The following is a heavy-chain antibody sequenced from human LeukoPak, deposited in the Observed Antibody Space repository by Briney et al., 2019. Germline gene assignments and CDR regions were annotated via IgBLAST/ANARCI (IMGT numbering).Heavy chain of an antibody. J-gene: IGHJ4*02. CDR3: AKGSAYSYGRDYFDY. D-gene: IGHD5-18*01. Sequence: GGSLRLSCAASGFTFSSYAMHWVRQAPGKGLEWVAVISYDGSNKYYADSVKGRSTISRDNSKNTLYLQMNSLRAEDTAVYYCAKGSAYSYGRDYFDYWGQGTLVTVSS. V-gene: IGHV3-30-3*01. CDR2: ISYDGSNK. CDR1: GFTFSSYA.